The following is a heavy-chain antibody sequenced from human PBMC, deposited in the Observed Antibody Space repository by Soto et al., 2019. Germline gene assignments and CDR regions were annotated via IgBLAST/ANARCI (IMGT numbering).Heavy chain of an antibody. D-gene: IGHD6-13*01. CDR3: ARLPPYSSRIGFDP. V-gene: IGHV4-59*12. CDR1: GGSISRYY. CDR2: AYYSGST. J-gene: IGHJ5*02. Sequence: PSETLSLTCSVSGGSISRYYWSWIRQPPGKGLEWIGYAYYSGSTYYNPSLKSRVTISVDTSKNQFSLKLSSVTAADTAVYYCARLPPYSSRIGFDPWGQGTLVTVSS.